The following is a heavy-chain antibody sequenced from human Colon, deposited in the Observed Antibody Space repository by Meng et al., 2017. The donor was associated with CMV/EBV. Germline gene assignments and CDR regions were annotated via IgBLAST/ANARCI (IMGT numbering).Heavy chain of an antibody. J-gene: IGHJ6*02. D-gene: IGHD1/OR15-1a*01. Sequence: GGSLRLSCAASGFTFRSYWMHWVRQAPGKGLVWVSRLKSDGSSTTYADSVKGRFTISRDNAKNTLYLQMNSPRGEDTAEYNCARNNYYGMDVWGQGTTVTVSS. CDR1: GFTFRSYW. CDR3: ARNNYYGMDV. CDR2: LKSDGSST. V-gene: IGHV3-74*01.